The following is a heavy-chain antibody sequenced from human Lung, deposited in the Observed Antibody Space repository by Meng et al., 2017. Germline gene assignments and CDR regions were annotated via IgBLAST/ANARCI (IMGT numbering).Heavy chain of an antibody. J-gene: IGHJ5*02. CDR1: GGAISSSNW. CDR2: IYHSGST. V-gene: IGHV4-4*02. D-gene: IGHD3-10*01. Sequence: HVPLQESRHRRVNPSGTLSHTCAVSGGAISSSNWWSWVRQPPGKGLEWIGEIYHSGSTNYTPSLKSRVTISVDKSKNQFSLKLSSVTAADTAVYYCARGSITMVRGVSVFDPWGQGTLVTVSS. CDR3: ARGSITMVRGVSVFDP.